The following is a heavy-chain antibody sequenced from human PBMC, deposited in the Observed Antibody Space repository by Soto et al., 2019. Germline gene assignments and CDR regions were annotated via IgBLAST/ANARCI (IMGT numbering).Heavy chain of an antibody. J-gene: IGHJ6*02. Sequence: PSETLSLTCSVSGGSISDYYWSWIRQPPGKGLEWIGYIYYSGSTSYNPSLKSRVTISVDASKKQFSLKLTSVTAADTAVYYCARLKEDYYDYYGMDVWGQGTTVTVSS. V-gene: IGHV4-59*01. CDR2: IYYSGST. CDR3: ARLKEDYYDYYGMDV. CDR1: GGSISDYY.